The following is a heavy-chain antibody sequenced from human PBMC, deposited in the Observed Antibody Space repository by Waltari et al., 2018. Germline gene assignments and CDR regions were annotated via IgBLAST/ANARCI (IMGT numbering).Heavy chain of an antibody. V-gene: IGHV4-59*01. CDR3: ARESYCSSTSCLDYFDY. CDR1: GGSISSYY. J-gene: IGHJ4*02. Sequence: LSLTCTVSGGSISSYYWSWIRQPPGKGLEWIGYIYYSGSTNYNPSLKSRVTISVDTSKNQFSLKLSSVTAADTAVYYCARESYCSSTSCLDYFDYRGQGTLVTVSS. CDR2: IYYSGST. D-gene: IGHD2-2*01.